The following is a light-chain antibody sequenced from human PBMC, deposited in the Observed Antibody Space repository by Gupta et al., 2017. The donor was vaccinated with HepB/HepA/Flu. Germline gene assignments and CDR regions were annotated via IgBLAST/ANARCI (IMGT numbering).Light chain of an antibody. CDR3: AAWDDSLNVI. V-gene: IGLV1-44*01. J-gene: IGLJ2*01. CDR1: SSNIGRNS. Sequence: QSVLTQPPSASGTPGQRVTISCSGSSSNIGRNSVSWYQKLPGTAHKVLIYTNNQRPSGVPDRFSGSKSGTSASLAISGRQAEDEANYYCAAWDDSLNVIVGGGTKLTVL. CDR2: TNN.